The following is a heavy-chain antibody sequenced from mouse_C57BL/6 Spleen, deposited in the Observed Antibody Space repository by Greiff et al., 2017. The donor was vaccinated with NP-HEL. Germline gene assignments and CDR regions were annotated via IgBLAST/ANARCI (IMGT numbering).Heavy chain of an antibody. Sequence: EVKVEESGGGLVQPGGSMKLSCVASGFTFSNYWMNWVRQSPEKGLEWVAQISLKSDNYATHYAVSVKGRFTISRDDSKSSVYLQMNNLRAEDTGIYYCTDGNYPYAMDYWGQGTSVTVSS. V-gene: IGHV6-3*01. CDR3: TDGNYPYAMDY. D-gene: IGHD2-1*01. J-gene: IGHJ4*01. CDR2: ISLKSDNYAT. CDR1: GFTFSNYW.